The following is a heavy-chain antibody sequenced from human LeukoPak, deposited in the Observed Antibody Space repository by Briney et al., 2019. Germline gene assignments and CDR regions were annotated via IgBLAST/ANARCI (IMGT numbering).Heavy chain of an antibody. D-gene: IGHD3-10*01. V-gene: IGHV1-2*02. CDR2: INPDSGDT. CDR3: TRDLLGGSGTFDP. CDR1: GYTFTGYY. Sequence: ASVKVSCKASGYTFTGYYLHWVRQAPGQRLEWMGWINPDSGDTNYQGRVTMTRDTSISTAYMELSRLRSDDTAVYYCTRDLLGGSGTFDPWGQGTLVTVSS. J-gene: IGHJ5*02.